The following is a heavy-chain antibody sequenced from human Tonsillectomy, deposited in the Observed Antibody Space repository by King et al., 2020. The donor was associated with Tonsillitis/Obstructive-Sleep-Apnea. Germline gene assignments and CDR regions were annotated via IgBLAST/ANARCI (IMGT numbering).Heavy chain of an antibody. CDR3: AGDSMRYYFESGDSSGYYTFAY. J-gene: IGHJ4*02. CDR2: ISAYNGNT. CDR1: GYTFTSYG. Sequence: QLVQSGAEVKKPGASVKVSCKASGYTFTSYGISWVRQAPGQGLEWMGWISAYNGNTNYAQNLQGRVTMTTDTSTSTAYLDLRSLRSDDTAVYYCAGDSMRYYFESGDSSGYYTFAYWGQGTLVTVSS. D-gene: IGHD3-22*01. V-gene: IGHV1-18*01.